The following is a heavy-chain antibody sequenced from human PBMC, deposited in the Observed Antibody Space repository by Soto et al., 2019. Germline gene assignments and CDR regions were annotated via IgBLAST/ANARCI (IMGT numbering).Heavy chain of an antibody. V-gene: IGHV4-34*01. Sequence: QVQLQQWGAGLLKPSETLSLTCDVYGGSFSAYYWSWIRQPPGKGLEWIGEINHSGSTNYNPSLNRRVTISLDTSKNQFSLKLSSVTAADTAAYYCARSGHLFDYWGQGTLVTVSS. D-gene: IGHD3-10*01. J-gene: IGHJ4*02. CDR3: ARSGHLFDY. CDR2: INHSGST. CDR1: GGSFSAYY.